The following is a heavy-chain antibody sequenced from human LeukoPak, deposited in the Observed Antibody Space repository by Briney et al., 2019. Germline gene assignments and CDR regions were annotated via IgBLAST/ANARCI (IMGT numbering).Heavy chain of an antibody. CDR3: AREGFGVLDY. CDR1: GDSVSSNIAA. V-gene: IGHV6-1*01. CDR2: TYYRSTLFT. J-gene: IGHJ4*02. Sequence: SQTLSLTCAISGDSVSSNIAAWNWIRQSPSRGLEWLGRTYYRSTLFTDYAVSVKSRITINPDTSNNDFSLQLNSVTPEDTAVYYCAREGFGVLDYWGQGTLVTVSS. D-gene: IGHD3-16*01.